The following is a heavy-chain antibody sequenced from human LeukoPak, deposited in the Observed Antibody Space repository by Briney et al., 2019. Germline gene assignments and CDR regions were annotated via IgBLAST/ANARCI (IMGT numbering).Heavy chain of an antibody. V-gene: IGHV4-38-2*02. Sequence: SETLSLTCTVSGDSISSGYYWGWIRQPPGKGLEWIGSIYHSGSTYYNPSLKSRITISVDTSKNQFSLKVSSVTAADTAVYYCARDWPSSAGYWGQGTLVTVSS. CDR1: GDSISSGYY. CDR2: IYHSGST. J-gene: IGHJ4*02. D-gene: IGHD6-6*01. CDR3: ARDWPSSAGY.